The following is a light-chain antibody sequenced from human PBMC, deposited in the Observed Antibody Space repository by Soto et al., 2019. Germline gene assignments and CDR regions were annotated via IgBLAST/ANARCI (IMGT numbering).Light chain of an antibody. CDR3: QYYGTSPQT. CDR1: QSFSSSA. CDR2: GAS. J-gene: IGKJ1*01. V-gene: IGKV3-20*01. Sequence: EIVLTQSPGTLSLSPGERATLCCRSSQSFSSSALAWYQQKPGQAPRRLIYGASSRATGIPDRFSGSGSGTDFTLTISRLEPEDFAVYYCQYYGTSPQTFGQRTNVDI.